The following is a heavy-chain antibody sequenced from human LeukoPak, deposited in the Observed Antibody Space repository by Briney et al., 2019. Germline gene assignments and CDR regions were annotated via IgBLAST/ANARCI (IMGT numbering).Heavy chain of an antibody. CDR3: AKNMITFGGVNSPFDY. Sequence: PGRSLRLSCAASGFTFDDYAMHWVRQAPGKGLEWVSGISWNSGSIGYADSVRGRFTISRDNAKNSLYLQMNSLRAEDTALYYCAKNMITFGGVNSPFDYWGQRTLVTVSS. D-gene: IGHD3-16*01. CDR2: ISWNSGSI. CDR1: GFTFDDYA. J-gene: IGHJ4*02. V-gene: IGHV3-9*01.